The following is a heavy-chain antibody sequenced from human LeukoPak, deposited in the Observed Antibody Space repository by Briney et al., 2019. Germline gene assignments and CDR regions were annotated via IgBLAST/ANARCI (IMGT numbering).Heavy chain of an antibody. V-gene: IGHV4-34*01. Sequence: PSETLSLTCAVYGGSFSGYYWSWIRQLPGKGLEWIGEINHSGSTNYNPSLKSRVTISVDTSKNQFSLRLSSVTAADTAVYYCARAREPLEFTYYFDFWGQGTLVTVSS. CDR1: GGSFSGYY. CDR2: INHSGST. D-gene: IGHD1-1*01. CDR3: ARAREPLEFTYYFDF. J-gene: IGHJ4*02.